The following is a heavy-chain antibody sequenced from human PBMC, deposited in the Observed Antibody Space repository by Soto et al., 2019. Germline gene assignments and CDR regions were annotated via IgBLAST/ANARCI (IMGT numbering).Heavy chain of an antibody. CDR3: AILYYDILTGPVDY. CDR2: INPNSGGT. D-gene: IGHD3-9*01. CDR1: GYTFTGYY. V-gene: IGHV1-2*02. Sequence: ASVKVSCKASGYTFTGYYMHWVRQAPGQGLEWMGWINPNSGGTNYAQKFQGRVTMTRDTSISTAYMELSRLRSDDTAVYYCAILYYDILTGPVDYWGQGVLVTVSS. J-gene: IGHJ4*02.